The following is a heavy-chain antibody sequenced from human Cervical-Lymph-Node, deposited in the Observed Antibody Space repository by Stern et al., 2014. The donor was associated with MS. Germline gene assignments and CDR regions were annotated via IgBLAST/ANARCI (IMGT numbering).Heavy chain of an antibody. V-gene: IGHV1-69*01. CDR2: IIPLFGTS. CDR1: GVTFTSDA. CDR3: AGGDKKFDY. D-gene: IGHD3-16*01. Sequence: VQLVQSGAEVRKPGSSVKVSCNVSGVTFTSDAFNWVRQAPGQGLEWVGGIIPLFGTSNYAPKFQGRVTVTADESTSTTYMELRSLRSEDTALYCCAGGDKKFDYWGQGTLVIVSS. J-gene: IGHJ4*02.